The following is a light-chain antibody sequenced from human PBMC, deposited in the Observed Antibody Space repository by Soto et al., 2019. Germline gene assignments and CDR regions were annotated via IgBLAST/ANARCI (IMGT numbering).Light chain of an antibody. CDR3: NSFRVSHLYV. CDR2: EVT. CDR1: SSNIGSNY. V-gene: IGLV1-47*01. J-gene: IGLJ1*01. Sequence: QSVLTQPPSASGTPGQRVTISCSGSSSNIGSNYVYWYQQHPGKGPKVIIYEVTHRPSGVSDRFSASKSGNTASLTISGLQAEDEADYYCNSFRVSHLYVFGTGTKVTVL.